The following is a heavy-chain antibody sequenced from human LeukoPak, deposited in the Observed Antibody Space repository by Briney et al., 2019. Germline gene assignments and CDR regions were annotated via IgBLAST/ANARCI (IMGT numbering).Heavy chain of an antibody. V-gene: IGHV1-69*13. D-gene: IGHD6-13*01. CDR1: GGTFSSYA. Sequence: GASVKVSCKASGGTFSSYAISWVRQAPGQGLEWMGGIIPIFGTANYAQKFQGRVTITADESTSTAYMELSSLRSEDTAVYYCASLSGAFGYSHSGTDYWGQGTLVTVSS. CDR2: IIPIFGTA. CDR3: ASLSGAFGYSHSGTDY. J-gene: IGHJ4*02.